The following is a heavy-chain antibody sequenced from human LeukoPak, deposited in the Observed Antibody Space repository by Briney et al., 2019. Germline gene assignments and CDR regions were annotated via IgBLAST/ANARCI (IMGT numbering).Heavy chain of an antibody. CDR3: ARVNSDSSLAFFDY. CDR1: GGSISSGDYY. J-gene: IGHJ4*02. D-gene: IGHD6-13*01. V-gene: IGHV4-30-4*01. CDR2: IYYSGST. Sequence: SETLSLTCTVSGGSISSGDYYWSWIRQPPGEGLEWIGYIYYSGSTYYNPSLKSRVTISVDTSKNQFSLKLSSVTAADTAVYYCARVNSDSSLAFFDYWGQGTLVTVSS.